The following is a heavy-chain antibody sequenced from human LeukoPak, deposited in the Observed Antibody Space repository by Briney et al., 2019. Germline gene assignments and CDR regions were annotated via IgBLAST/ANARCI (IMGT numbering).Heavy chain of an antibody. D-gene: IGHD3-22*01. V-gene: IGHV1-2*02. CDR1: GYTFTGYY. J-gene: IGHJ5*02. Sequence: GASVKVSCKASGYTFTGYYMHWVRQAPGQGLEWMGWINPNSGGTNYAQKFQGRVTVTRDTSISTAYMELSRLRSDDTAVYYCARLYDSSGYYYGPWFDPWGQGTLVTVSS. CDR2: INPNSGGT. CDR3: ARLYDSSGYYYGPWFDP.